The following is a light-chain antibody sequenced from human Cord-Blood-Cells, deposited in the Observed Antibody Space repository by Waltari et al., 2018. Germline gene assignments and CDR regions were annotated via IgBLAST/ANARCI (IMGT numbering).Light chain of an antibody. V-gene: IGKV3-15*01. J-gene: IGKJ5*01. CDR1: QSVSSN. Sequence: EIVMTQSPATLSVSPGERATLSCRASQSVSSNLVWYQQKPGQAPRLLIYGASTRATGIPARFSGSGSGTEFTLTISSLQSEDFAVYYCQQYNNWLPITFGQGTRLEIK. CDR2: GAS. CDR3: QQYNNWLPIT.